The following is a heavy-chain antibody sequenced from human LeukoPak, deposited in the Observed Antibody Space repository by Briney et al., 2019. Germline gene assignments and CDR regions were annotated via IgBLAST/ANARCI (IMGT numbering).Heavy chain of an antibody. CDR1: GFTFSSYA. D-gene: IGHD3-22*01. J-gene: IGHJ3*02. CDR2: ISSSSSYI. Sequence: NPGGSLRLSCAASGFTFSSYAMSWVRQAPGKGLEWVSSISSSSSYIYYAYSVKGRFTVSRDNAKDSLYLQMNSLRAEDTAVYYCARDNYYDGGAFDIWGQGTMVTVSS. CDR3: ARDNYYDGGAFDI. V-gene: IGHV3-21*01.